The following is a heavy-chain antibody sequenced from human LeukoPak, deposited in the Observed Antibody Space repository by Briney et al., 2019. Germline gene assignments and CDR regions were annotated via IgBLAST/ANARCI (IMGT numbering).Heavy chain of an antibody. Sequence: SETLSLTCAVYGGSFSGYYWSWIRQPPGKGLEWIGEINHSGSTNYNPSPKSRVTISVDTSKNQFSLKLSSVTAEDTAVYYCARATGSYYGMDVWGQGTTVTVSS. D-gene: IGHD3-10*01. J-gene: IGHJ6*02. CDR2: INHSGST. CDR3: ARATGSYYGMDV. CDR1: GGSFSGYY. V-gene: IGHV4-34*01.